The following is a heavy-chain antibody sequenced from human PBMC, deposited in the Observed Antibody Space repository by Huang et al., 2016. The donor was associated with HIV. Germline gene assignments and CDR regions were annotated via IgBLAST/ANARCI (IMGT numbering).Heavy chain of an antibody. Sequence: QIQLAQSGAEVKKPGASVKVSCKASGYTFTNYDINWVRQASGQGGEWMGGMNPKSGNVGYTKKFQGRVAILRNSSINTSYLEVTSLTSEDTAVYYCARGFGINYNHEAFDVWGQGTMVTVSS. D-gene: IGHD3-10*01. CDR2: MNPKSGNV. CDR1: GYTFTNYD. J-gene: IGHJ3*01. V-gene: IGHV1-8*01. CDR3: ARGFGINYNHEAFDV.